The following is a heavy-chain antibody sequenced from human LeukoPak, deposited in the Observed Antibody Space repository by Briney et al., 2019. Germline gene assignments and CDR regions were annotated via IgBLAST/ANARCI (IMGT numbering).Heavy chain of an antibody. CDR1: GFTFSNSW. Sequence: GVPLRLSCTASGFTFSNSWMTGVRQFPGKGLEGVATINGEGSDQYYVDSVKGRFFISRDNANNPLHLHMSSLRVEDTAVYYCMDLGHSEWGQGTMASVSS. V-gene: IGHV3-7*01. CDR2: INGEGSDQ. CDR3: MDLGHSE. D-gene: IGHD5-12*01. J-gene: IGHJ4*02.